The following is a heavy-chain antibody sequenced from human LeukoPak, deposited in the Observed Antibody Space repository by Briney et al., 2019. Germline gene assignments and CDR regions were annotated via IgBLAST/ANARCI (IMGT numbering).Heavy chain of an antibody. CDR2: IYSGGST. Sequence: GGSLRLSCAASGFTVSSNYMSWVRQAPGKGLEWVSVIYSGGSTYYADSVKGRFTISRDNSKNTLYLQMNSLRAEDTAVYYCAKTRMGKDSSGYYYPNAFDYWGQGTLVTVPS. CDR1: GFTVSSNY. D-gene: IGHD3-22*01. CDR3: AKTRMGKDSSGYYYPNAFDY. J-gene: IGHJ4*02. V-gene: IGHV3-53*01.